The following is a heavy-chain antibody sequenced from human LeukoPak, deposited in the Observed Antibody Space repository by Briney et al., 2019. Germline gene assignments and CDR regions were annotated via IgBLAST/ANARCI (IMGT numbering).Heavy chain of an antibody. D-gene: IGHD2-15*01. CDR3: ARDLVGYCSGGSCYDHWFDP. V-gene: IGHV4-30-4*08. Sequence: SETLSLTCTVSGGSISSGDYYWRWIRQPPGKGLEWIGYIYYSGSTYYNPSLKSRVTISVDTSKNQFSLKLSSVTAADTAVYYCARDLVGYCSGGSCYDHWFDPWGQGTLVTASS. J-gene: IGHJ5*02. CDR1: GGSISSGDYY. CDR2: IYYSGST.